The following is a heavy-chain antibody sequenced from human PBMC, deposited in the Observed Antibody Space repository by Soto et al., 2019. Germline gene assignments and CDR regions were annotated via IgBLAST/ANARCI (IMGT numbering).Heavy chain of an antibody. D-gene: IGHD6-6*01. Sequence: SLRLSCAASGFTFSSYSMNWVRQAPGKGLEWVSSISSSSSYIYYADSVKGRFTISRDNAKNSLYLQMNSLRAEDTAVYYCARDYRRKLEYSSSSGLNWFDPWGQGTLVTVSS. V-gene: IGHV3-21*01. CDR1: GFTFSSYS. CDR2: ISSSSSYI. J-gene: IGHJ5*02. CDR3: ARDYRRKLEYSSSSGLNWFDP.